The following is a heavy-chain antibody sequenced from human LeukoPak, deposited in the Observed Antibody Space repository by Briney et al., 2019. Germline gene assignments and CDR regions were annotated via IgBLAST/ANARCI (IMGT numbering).Heavy chain of an antibody. CDR2: IYSGGST. V-gene: IGHV3-66*04. CDR1: GFTVSSNY. D-gene: IGHD5-18*01. Sequence: GGSLRLSCAASGFTVSSNYMSWVRQAPGKGLEWVSVIYSGGSTYYADSVKGRFTISRDNSKNTLYLQMNSLRAEDTAVYYCARRHGIQLGDYYGMDVWGQGTTVTVSS. J-gene: IGHJ6*02. CDR3: ARRHGIQLGDYYGMDV.